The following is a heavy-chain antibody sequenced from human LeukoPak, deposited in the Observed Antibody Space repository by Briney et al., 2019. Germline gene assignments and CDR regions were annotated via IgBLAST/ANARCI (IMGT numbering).Heavy chain of an antibody. Sequence: SETLSLTCTVSGGSINSYYWSWIRQPAGKGLEWIGRIYSSGSTNYNPSLKSRVSMSVDTSKNQFSLKLTSVTAADTALYYCARGGKATVVTMWGQGILVTISS. CDR1: GGSINSYY. J-gene: IGHJ4*02. CDR3: ARGGKATVVTM. CDR2: IYSSGST. D-gene: IGHD4-23*01. V-gene: IGHV4-4*07.